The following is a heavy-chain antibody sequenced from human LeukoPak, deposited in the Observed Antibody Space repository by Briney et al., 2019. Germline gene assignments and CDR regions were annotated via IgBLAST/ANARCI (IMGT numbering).Heavy chain of an antibody. J-gene: IGHJ5*02. CDR3: VRFGLTSSLDH. D-gene: IGHD6-13*01. CDR1: GYSFTSYW. V-gene: IGHV5-51*01. Sequence: PGESLQISCKGSGYSFTSYWIGWVRPLPGKGLEWMGLIYPGYSDAKYSPSFQGQVTLSVDASISTAYLQLSGLRASDTAIYYCVRFGLTSSLDHWGQGTLVTVSS. CDR2: IYPGYSDA.